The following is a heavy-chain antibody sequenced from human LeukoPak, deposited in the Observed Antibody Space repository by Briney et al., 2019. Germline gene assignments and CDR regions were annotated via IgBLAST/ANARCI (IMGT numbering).Heavy chain of an antibody. J-gene: IGHJ4*02. CDR1: GYTFTSYG. CDR2: MSAYNGNA. V-gene: IGHV1-18*01. CDR3: ARRTYSRSSSIFDN. Sequence: ASVKVSCKASGYTFTSYGISWVRQAPGQGLEWMGWMSAYNGNANYAQKLQGRVTVTTDTSTSTAYMELRSLRSDDTAVYYCARRTYSRSSSIFDNWGQGTLVTVS. D-gene: IGHD6-6*01.